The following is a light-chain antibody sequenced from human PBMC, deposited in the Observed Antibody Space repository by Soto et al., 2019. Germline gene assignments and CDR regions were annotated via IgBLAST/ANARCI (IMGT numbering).Light chain of an antibody. Sequence: EMVMTQSRAMLCVSPLESATLSCRASQSVNSNYLAWYQQHPGQPPRLLIYGISTRATGIPARFSGSGSGTEFSLTISSLQSEDFAVYYCQQYSKWPITFGQGTRLEIK. CDR2: GIS. J-gene: IGKJ5*01. CDR1: QSVNSN. CDR3: QQYSKWPIT. V-gene: IGKV3-15*01.